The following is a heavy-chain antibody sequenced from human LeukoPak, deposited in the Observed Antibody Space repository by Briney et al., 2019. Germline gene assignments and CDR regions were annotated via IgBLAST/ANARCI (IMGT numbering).Heavy chain of an antibody. CDR1: GFTVSSTY. V-gene: IGHV3-53*01. CDR3: ASRHCSGGDCYFAGADPFDH. Sequence: GGSLRLSCAAAGFTVSSTYMSWVRQAPGKGLEWVSVIYKDGKIYYIDSVKGRFTISRDTSKNTLYLQMNSLRVEDTAVYYCASRHCSGGDCYFAGADPFDHWGQGTLVTVSS. CDR2: IYKDGKI. J-gene: IGHJ4*02. D-gene: IGHD2-21*01.